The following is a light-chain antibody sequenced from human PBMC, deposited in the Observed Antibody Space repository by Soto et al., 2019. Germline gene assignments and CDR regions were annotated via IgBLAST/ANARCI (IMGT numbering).Light chain of an antibody. V-gene: IGKV3-20*01. CDR1: QSIGDNF. CDR2: GAC. J-gene: IGKJ1*01. Sequence: ETAGTQTPGSASLSAGDGASLTNKASQSIGDNFVAWHQQKRGQPPRLLNHGACKRTTGIPDRFSGSGSGTVFTLTITRLEPEDFAVYYCQQYGGSPRTFGQGTKVDI. CDR3: QQYGGSPRT.